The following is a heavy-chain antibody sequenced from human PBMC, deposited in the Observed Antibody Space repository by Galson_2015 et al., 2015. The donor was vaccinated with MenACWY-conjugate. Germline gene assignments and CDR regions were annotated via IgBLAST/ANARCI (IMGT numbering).Heavy chain of an antibody. CDR3: ARLGGNYRTTSHFDY. Sequence: LRLSCAASGFTFSTYWMPWVRQAPGKGLVWVSRINSDGRSTSYADSVKGRFTISRDNAKNTLYLQMNSLRAEDTAVYYCARLGGNYRTTSHFDYWGQGTLVTVSS. V-gene: IGHV3-74*01. J-gene: IGHJ4*02. CDR2: INSDGRST. D-gene: IGHD1-26*01. CDR1: GFTFSTYW.